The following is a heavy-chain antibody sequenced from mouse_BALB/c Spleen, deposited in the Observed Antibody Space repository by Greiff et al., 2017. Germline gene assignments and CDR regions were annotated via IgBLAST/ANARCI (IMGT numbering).Heavy chain of an antibody. D-gene: IGHD2-1*01. CDR3: TRSFYYGNSYWYFDV. CDR2: IYPGNSDT. J-gene: IGHJ1*01. Sequence: VQLQQSGTVLARPGASVKMSCKASGYTFTSYWMHWVKQRPGQGLEWIGAIYPGNSDTSYNQKFKGKAKLTAVTSTSTAYMELSSLTNEDSAVYYCTRSFYYGNSYWYFDVWGAGTTVTVSS. CDR1: GYTFTSYW. V-gene: IGHV1-5*01.